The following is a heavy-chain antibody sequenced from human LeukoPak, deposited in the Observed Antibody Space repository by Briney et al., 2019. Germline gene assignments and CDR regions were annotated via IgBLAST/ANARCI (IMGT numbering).Heavy chain of an antibody. CDR1: GYTFTGYY. CDR3: ARDPDYGDYGYFDY. Sequence: ASVKVSCKASGYTFTGYYMHWVRQAPGQGLEWMGWINPNSGGTNYAQKFQGRVTMTRDTSISTAYMELSRLRSDDTAVYYCARDPDYGDYGYFDYWGQGTLVTVSS. D-gene: IGHD4-17*01. V-gene: IGHV1-2*02. J-gene: IGHJ4*02. CDR2: INPNSGGT.